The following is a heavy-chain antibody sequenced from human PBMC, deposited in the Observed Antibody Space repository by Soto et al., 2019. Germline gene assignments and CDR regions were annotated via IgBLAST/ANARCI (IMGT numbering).Heavy chain of an antibody. Sequence: SETLSLTCTVSGGSISSRDDCWGWIRQPPGKGLEWIGNICSGGSTHYNPSLKSRVTISVDTSKNQFSLKLSSVTAADTAVYYCAREKGPMVRGVIIIPNWFDPWGQGTLVTVSS. CDR2: ICSGGST. CDR1: GGSISSRDDC. J-gene: IGHJ5*02. V-gene: IGHV4-39*07. CDR3: AREKGPMVRGVIIIPNWFDP. D-gene: IGHD3-10*01.